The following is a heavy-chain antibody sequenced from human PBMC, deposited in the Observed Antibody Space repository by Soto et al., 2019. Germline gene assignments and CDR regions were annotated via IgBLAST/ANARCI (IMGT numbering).Heavy chain of an antibody. V-gene: IGHV5-51*01. D-gene: IGHD6-6*01. CDR3: ARLLLWRAARSRYFDY. J-gene: IGHJ4*02. Sequence: GGSLRLSCKGSGYSFTSYWIGWVRQMPGKGLEWMGIIYPGDSDTRYSPSFQGQVTISADKSISTAYLQWSSLKASDTAMYYCARLLLWRAARSRYFDYWGQGTLVTVSS. CDR2: IYPGDSDT. CDR1: GYSFTSYW.